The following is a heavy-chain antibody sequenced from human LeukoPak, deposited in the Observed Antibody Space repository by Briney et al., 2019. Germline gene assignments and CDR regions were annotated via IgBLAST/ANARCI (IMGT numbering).Heavy chain of an antibody. Sequence: ASVKVSCKVSGYTLTELSMHWVRQAPGKGLEWMGGFDPEDGETVYAQKFQGRVTMTEDTSTDTAYMELSSLRSEDTAVYYCATVQLLSTWFDPWGQGTLVTVSS. CDR3: ATVQLLSTWFDP. J-gene: IGHJ5*02. CDR2: FDPEDGET. V-gene: IGHV1-24*01. CDR1: GYTLTELS. D-gene: IGHD2-2*01.